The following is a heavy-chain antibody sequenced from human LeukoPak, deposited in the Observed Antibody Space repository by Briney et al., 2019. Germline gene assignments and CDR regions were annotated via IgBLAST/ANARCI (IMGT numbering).Heavy chain of an antibody. CDR1: GGSISSSNW. V-gene: IGHV4-4*02. CDR3: ARDHATGHYYYYGMDV. CDR2: IYHSGST. J-gene: IGHJ6*02. Sequence: PSETLSLTCVVSGGSISSSNWWSWVRQPPGKGLEWIGEIYHSGSTNYNPSLKSRVTISVDKSKNQFSLKLSSVTAADTAVYYCARDHATGHYYYYGMDVWGQGTTVTVSS.